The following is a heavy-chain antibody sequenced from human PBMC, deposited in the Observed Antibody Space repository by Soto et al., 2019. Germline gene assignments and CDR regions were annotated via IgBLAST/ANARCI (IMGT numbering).Heavy chain of an antibody. V-gene: IGHV3-23*01. J-gene: IGHJ4*02. CDR1: GFKFSNYA. Sequence: GGSLRLSCAASGFKFSNYAMGWVCQAQGRGLEWVSLISATGGGTYYADSVKGRFTISRDNSHNTLYLQVHSLTAEDTAVYYCAKDRRAGGNSAFYFDFWGQGAQVTVSS. CDR2: ISATGGGT. D-gene: IGHD3-16*01. CDR3: AKDRRAGGNSAFYFDF.